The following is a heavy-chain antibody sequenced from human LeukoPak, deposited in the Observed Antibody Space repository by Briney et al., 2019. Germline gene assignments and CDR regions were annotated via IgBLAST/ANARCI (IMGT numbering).Heavy chain of an antibody. J-gene: IGHJ4*02. V-gene: IGHV3-23*01. CDR3: AKDDAWLQFND. Sequence: GSLRLSCAASGFPFTSYAMTWVRQAPGKGLEWVSAISGSGVTTYFADSVKGRFTISRDNSKNTLYLQMNSLRAEDTAVYFCAKDDAWLQFNDWDQGTLVTVSS. CDR1: GFPFTSYA. CDR2: ISGSGVTT. D-gene: IGHD5-24*01.